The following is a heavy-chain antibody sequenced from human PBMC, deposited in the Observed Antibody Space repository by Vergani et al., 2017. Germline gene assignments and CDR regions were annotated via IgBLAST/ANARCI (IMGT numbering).Heavy chain of an antibody. D-gene: IGHD1-14*01. CDR1: GFTFSSYE. J-gene: IGHJ4*03. CDR3: AGGRDGNFLFDY. Sequence: VQLVESGGGLVQPGGSLRLSCAASGFTFSSYEMNWVRQAPGKGLEWVSYISSSGSTIYYADSVKGRFTISRDNAKNSLYLQMNSLRAEDTAVYYCAGGRDGNFLFDYWGQGTTVTVSS. V-gene: IGHV3-48*03. CDR2: ISSSGSTI.